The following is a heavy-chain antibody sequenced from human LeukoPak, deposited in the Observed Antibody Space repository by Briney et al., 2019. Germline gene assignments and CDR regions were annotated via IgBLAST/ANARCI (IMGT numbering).Heavy chain of an antibody. V-gene: IGHV3-66*02. CDR2: IHPGGLI. J-gene: IGHJ4*02. Sequence: GGSLRLSCAASGFTVNTNYMSWVRQAPGKGLEWVSVIHPGGLIDYADSVKGRFTISRDIPKNTLFLQMNWLRPEDTAVYYCARTPTDGSGWFSDYWGQGILVTVSS. D-gene: IGHD6-19*01. CDR3: ARTPTDGSGWFSDY. CDR1: GFTVNTNY.